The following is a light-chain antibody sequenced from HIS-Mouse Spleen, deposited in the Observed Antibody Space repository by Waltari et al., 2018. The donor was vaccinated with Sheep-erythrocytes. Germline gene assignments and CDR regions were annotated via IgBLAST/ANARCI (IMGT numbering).Light chain of an antibody. Sequence: QSALTQPASVSGSPGQSIIISCTGTSSDVGRYNLVSWYQQHPGQAPKLMIYEGSKRPSVFSKRFSGSKSRNTASLTISGLQAEDEADYYCCSYAGSSTPWVFGGGTKLTVL. CDR2: EGS. CDR1: SSDVGRYNL. J-gene: IGLJ3*02. V-gene: IGLV2-23*01. CDR3: CSYAGSSTPWV.